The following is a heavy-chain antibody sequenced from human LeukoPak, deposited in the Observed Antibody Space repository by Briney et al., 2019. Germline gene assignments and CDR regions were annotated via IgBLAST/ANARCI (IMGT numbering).Heavy chain of an antibody. Sequence: SETLSLTCTVSGGSISSYYWSWIRQPPGKGLEWIGYIYYSGSTNYNPSLKSRVTISVDTSKNQFSLKLSSVTAADTAVYYCAARGYDFWSGRGYFDYWGQGTWSPSPQ. D-gene: IGHD3-3*01. V-gene: IGHV4-59*01. J-gene: IGHJ4*02. CDR1: GGSISSYY. CDR3: AARGYDFWSGRGYFDY. CDR2: IYYSGST.